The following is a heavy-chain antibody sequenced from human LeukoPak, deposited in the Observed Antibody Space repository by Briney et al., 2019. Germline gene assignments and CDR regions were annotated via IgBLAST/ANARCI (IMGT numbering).Heavy chain of an antibody. CDR1: GFTFSSFA. V-gene: IGHV3-21*01. CDR2: ISSSSSYI. D-gene: IGHD3-10*01. J-gene: IGHJ4*02. CDR3: AKYTSGTSYRGLDQ. Sequence: GGSLRLSCAASGFTFSSFATSWVRQAPGKGLEWVSSISSSSSYIYYADSVKGRFTISRDNAKNSLYLQMNSLRAEDTAVYYCAKYTSGTSYRGLDQWGQGTLVTVSS.